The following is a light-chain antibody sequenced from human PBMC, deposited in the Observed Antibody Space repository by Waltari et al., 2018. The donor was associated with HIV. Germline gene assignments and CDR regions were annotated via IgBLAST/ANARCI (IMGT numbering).Light chain of an antibody. J-gene: IGLJ2*01. Sequence: QSALTQPASVSRSPGQPITISCTGTSSYVGGFNYVSWYQHHPGKAPKLMIYDVTSRPSGVSNRFSGSKSGNTASLTISGLQAEDEADYYCSSYTSSSTLVVFGGGTKLTVL. CDR1: SSYVGGFNY. CDR2: DVT. CDR3: SSYTSSSTLVV. V-gene: IGLV2-14*03.